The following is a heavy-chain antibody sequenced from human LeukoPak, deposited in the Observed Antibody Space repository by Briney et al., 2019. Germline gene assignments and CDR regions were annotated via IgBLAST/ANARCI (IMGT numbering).Heavy chain of an antibody. CDR2: ISSSGSSI. V-gene: IGHV3-11*04. Sequence: GGALRLSCAASGFTFSDYYMRWRGQAPGKGVEGVAYISSSGSSIYYAESVKGRWTISRDNAKNSLYLQMTTLRAEDTAVYYCARDESSSWIRVLDYYYLDVWGKGTTVTVSS. D-gene: IGHD6-13*01. CDR3: ARDESSSWIRVLDYYYLDV. J-gene: IGHJ6*03. CDR1: GFTFSDYY.